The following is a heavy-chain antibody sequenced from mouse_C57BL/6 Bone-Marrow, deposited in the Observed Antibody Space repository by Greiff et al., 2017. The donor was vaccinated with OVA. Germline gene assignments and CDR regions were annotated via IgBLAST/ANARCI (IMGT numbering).Heavy chain of an antibody. Sequence: VQLQQSGAELMKPGASVKLSCKASGYTFTGYWIEWVKQRPGHGLEWIGEILPGSGSTNYNEKFKGKATFTAATSSNTAYMQLSSLTTEDSAIEYCAIYGDGYHWYFDVWGTGTTVTVSA. J-gene: IGHJ1*03. V-gene: IGHV1-9*01. CDR3: AIYGDGYHWYFDV. CDR2: ILPGSGST. CDR1: GYTFTGYW. D-gene: IGHD2-3*01.